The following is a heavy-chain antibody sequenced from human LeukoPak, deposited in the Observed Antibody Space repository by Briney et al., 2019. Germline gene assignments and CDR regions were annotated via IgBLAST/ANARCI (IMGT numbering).Heavy chain of an antibody. D-gene: IGHD3-3*01. CDR3: ARYGVYAFDI. J-gene: IGHJ3*02. V-gene: IGHV3-13*01. Sequence: GGSLRLSCAASGFTFSSYDMHWVRQATGKGLEWVSAVGTAGDTYYPGSVKGRFTISRENAKNSLYLKMNSLRAGDTAVYYCARYGVYAFDIWGQGTMVTVSS. CDR2: VGTAGDT. CDR1: GFTFSSYD.